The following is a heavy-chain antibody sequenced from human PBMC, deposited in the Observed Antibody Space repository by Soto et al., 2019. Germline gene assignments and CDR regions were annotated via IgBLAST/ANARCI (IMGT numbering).Heavy chain of an antibody. J-gene: IGHJ4*02. D-gene: IGHD3-10*01. CDR1: GFTFSSYV. CDR3: AETSSSGFADPFDY. V-gene: IGHV3-23*01. Sequence: EVQLMDSGGGLVQPGGSLRLSCAVSGFTFSSYVMNWVRQAPGKGLEWVSNISGSGGSTYYADSVKGRFTISRDNSRNTLYLQMNTLRADDTAVYYCAETSSSGFADPFDYWCQGTLVTVSS. CDR2: ISGSGGST.